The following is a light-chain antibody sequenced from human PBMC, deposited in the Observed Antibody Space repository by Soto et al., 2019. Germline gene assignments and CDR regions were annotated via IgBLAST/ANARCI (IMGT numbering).Light chain of an antibody. CDR2: EVS. Sequence: QSVLTQPPSASGSPGQSVTISWTGTSSDIGGYNYVSWYQQHPGTAPKLMIYEVSQRPSGVPDRFSGSKSGNTASLTVSGLQAEDEADYYCSSYAGSNNFVVFGGGTKVTVL. CDR1: SSDIGGYNY. V-gene: IGLV2-8*01. J-gene: IGLJ2*01. CDR3: SSYAGSNNFVV.